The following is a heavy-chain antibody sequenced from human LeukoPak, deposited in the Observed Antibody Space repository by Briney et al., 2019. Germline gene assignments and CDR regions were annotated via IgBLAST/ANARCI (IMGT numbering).Heavy chain of an antibody. CDR3: ASWGPNAFDI. CDR1: GGSISSYY. J-gene: IGHJ3*02. CDR2: IYYSGST. D-gene: IGHD7-27*01. Sequence: SETLSLTCTVSGGSISSYYWSWIRQPPGKGLEWIGYIYYSGSTNYNPSLKSRVTISVDTSKNQISLKLSSVTAADTAVYYCASWGPNAFDIWGQGTMVTVSS. V-gene: IGHV4-59*01.